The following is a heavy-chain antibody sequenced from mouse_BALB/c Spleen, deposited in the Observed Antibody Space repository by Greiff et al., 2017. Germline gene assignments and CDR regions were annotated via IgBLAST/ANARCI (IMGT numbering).Heavy chain of an antibody. CDR1: GFTFSDYY. CDR3: ARPMITNAMDY. CDR2: ISDGGSYT. D-gene: IGHD2-4*01. V-gene: IGHV5-4*02. Sequence: EVQRVESGGGLVKPGGSLKLSCAASGFTFSDYYMYWVRQTPEKRLEWVATISDGGSYTYYPDSVKGRFTISRDNAKNNLYLQMSSLKSEDTAMYYCARPMITNAMDYWGQGTSVTVSS. J-gene: IGHJ4*01.